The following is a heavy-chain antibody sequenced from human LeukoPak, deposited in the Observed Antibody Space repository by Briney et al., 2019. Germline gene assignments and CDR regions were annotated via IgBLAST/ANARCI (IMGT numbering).Heavy chain of an antibody. Sequence: ASVKVSCKASGYTFTSYYMHWVRQAPGQGLEWMGWINTNTGNPTYAQGFTGRFVFSLDTSVSTAYLQISSLKAEDTAVYYCARGLSCSGGSCYDYWGQGTLVTVSS. CDR2: INTNTGNP. D-gene: IGHD2-15*01. J-gene: IGHJ4*02. CDR1: GYTFTSYY. V-gene: IGHV7-4-1*02. CDR3: ARGLSCSGGSCYDY.